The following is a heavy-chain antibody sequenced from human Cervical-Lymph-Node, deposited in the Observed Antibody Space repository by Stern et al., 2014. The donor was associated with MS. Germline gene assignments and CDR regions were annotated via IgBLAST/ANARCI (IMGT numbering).Heavy chain of an antibody. CDR1: GYTLTELS. CDR3: ATGDFRQQLVPGPYYFYGMDV. CDR2: FDPEDGET. V-gene: IGHV1-24*01. Sequence: QVQLLQPGAEVKKPGASVKVSCKVSGYTLTELSMHWVRQAPGKGLEWMGSFDPEDGETIYAQKFQGRVTMTEDTSTDTAYMELSSLRSEDTAVYYCATGDFRQQLVPGPYYFYGMDVWGQGTTVTVSS. D-gene: IGHD6-13*01. J-gene: IGHJ6*02.